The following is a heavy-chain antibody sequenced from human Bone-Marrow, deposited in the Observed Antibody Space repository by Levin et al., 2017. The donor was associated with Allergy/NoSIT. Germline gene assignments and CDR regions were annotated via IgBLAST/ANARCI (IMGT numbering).Heavy chain of an antibody. Sequence: GSLRLSCAVYGGSFSGYYWSWIRQPPGKGLEWIGEINHSGSTNYNPSLKSRVTISVDTSKNQFSLKLSSVTAADTAVYYCARGAAYYEILADRRYNWFDPWGQGTLVTVSS. J-gene: IGHJ5*02. CDR3: ARGAAYYEILADRRYNWFDP. CDR1: GGSFSGYY. CDR2: INHSGST. V-gene: IGHV4-34*01. D-gene: IGHD3-9*01.